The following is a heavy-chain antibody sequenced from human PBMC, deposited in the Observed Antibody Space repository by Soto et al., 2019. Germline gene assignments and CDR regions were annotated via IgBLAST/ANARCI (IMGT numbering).Heavy chain of an antibody. J-gene: IGHJ4*02. D-gene: IGHD3-9*01. V-gene: IGHV4-34*01. CDR3: ARGRRVRYFDWLSVPWLY. CDR1: GGSFSGYY. CDR2: INHSGST. Sequence: KPSETLALTCAVYGGSFSGYYWSWIRQPPGKGLEWIGEINHSGSTNYNPSLKSRVTISVDTSKNQFSLKLSSVTAAGTAVYYCARGRRVRYFDWLSVPWLYWGQGTLVTVSS.